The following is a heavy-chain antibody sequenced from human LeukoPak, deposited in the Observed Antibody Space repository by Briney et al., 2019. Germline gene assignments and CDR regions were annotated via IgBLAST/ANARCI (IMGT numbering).Heavy chain of an antibody. V-gene: IGHV3-53*01. CDR1: GFTVSSNY. Sequence: PGGSLRLSCAASGFTVSSNYMSWVRQAPGKGLEWVSVIYSGGSTYYADSVKGRFTISRDNSKNTLYLQMNSLRAEATAVYYCARGVSGWYIFDYWGQGTLVTVSS. CDR2: IYSGGST. J-gene: IGHJ4*02. CDR3: ARGVSGWYIFDY. D-gene: IGHD6-19*01.